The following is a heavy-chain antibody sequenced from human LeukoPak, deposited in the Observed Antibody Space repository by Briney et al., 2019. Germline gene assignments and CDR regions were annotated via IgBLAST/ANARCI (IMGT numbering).Heavy chain of an antibody. CDR1: GFTFSSYE. Sequence: GGSLRLSCAASGFTFSSYEMNWVRQAPGKGLEWVSYISSIGSTIYYADSVKGRFTISRDNAKKSLYLQMNSLRAEDTAVYYCAELGIPMIGGVWGKGTTVTISS. J-gene: IGHJ6*04. D-gene: IGHD3-10*02. CDR3: AELGIPMIGGV. CDR2: ISSIGSTI. V-gene: IGHV3-48*03.